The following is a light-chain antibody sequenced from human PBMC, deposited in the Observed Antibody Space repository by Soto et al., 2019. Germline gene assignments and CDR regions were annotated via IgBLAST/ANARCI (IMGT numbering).Light chain of an antibody. CDR3: ATWNDGIFV. CDR2: GNT. Sequence: QSVLTQPPSESGTPGQRVTISCSGTTSNIGRSTVSWYQQFPGAAPKLLIYGNTQRSLGVPVRFSGSKSDTSASLAISGLQSEDEADYYCATWNDGIFVFGIGTKVTVL. J-gene: IGLJ1*01. CDR1: TSNIGRST. V-gene: IGLV1-44*01.